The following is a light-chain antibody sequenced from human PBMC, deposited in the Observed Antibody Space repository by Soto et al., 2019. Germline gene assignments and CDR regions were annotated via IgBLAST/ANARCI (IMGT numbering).Light chain of an antibody. Sequence: EIVLTQSPGILSLSPGERATLSRRASQNVGSSLAWYQQKPGQAPRLLIYDVSNRATGTPARFSGSGSGAHFTLSISSLEPEDFVVYYCQQRSNWPLTFGGGTKVDIK. CDR1: QNVGSS. CDR2: DVS. CDR3: QQRSNWPLT. J-gene: IGKJ4*01. V-gene: IGKV3-11*01.